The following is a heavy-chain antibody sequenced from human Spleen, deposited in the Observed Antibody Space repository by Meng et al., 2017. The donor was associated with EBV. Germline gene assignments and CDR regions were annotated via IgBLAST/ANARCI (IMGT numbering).Heavy chain of an antibody. J-gene: IGHJ4*02. D-gene: IGHD3-16*01. Sequence: QGRLQQWGAGLLEPSETQSLTCAVYGGSFSDYYWSWIRQPPGKGLEWIGEIDHRGSPNYNPSLMSRVTISLDTSRNHFSLELTSVTDADTAVYYCARGDDYRYAYWGQGTLVTVSS. CDR1: GGSFSDYY. CDR3: ARGDDYRYAY. CDR2: IDHRGSP. V-gene: IGHV4-34*01.